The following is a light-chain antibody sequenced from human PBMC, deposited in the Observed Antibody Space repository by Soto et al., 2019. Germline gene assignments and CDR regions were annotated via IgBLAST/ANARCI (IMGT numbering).Light chain of an antibody. CDR3: QQSYSTLT. J-gene: IGKJ3*01. CDR1: QSISSY. CDR2: AAS. Sequence: DIQMTQSPSSLSASVGDRVTITRRASQSISSYLNWYQQKPGKAPKLLIYAASSLQSGVLSRFSGSGSGTDFTLTISSLQPEDFATYYCQQSYSTLTFGPGTKVDIK. V-gene: IGKV1-39*01.